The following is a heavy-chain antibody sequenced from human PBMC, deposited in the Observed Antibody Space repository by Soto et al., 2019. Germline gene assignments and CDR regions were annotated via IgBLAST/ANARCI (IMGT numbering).Heavy chain of an antibody. Sequence: QVQLVESGGGVVQPGRSLRLSCAASGFTFSSYAMHWVRQAPGKGLEWVAVISYDGSNKYYADSVKGRFTISRDNSKNTLYLQMNSLRAEDTAVYYCARVGDILTGYYPESGFYYGMDVWGQGTTVTVSS. CDR2: ISYDGSNK. D-gene: IGHD3-9*01. CDR3: ARVGDILTGYYPESGFYYGMDV. V-gene: IGHV3-30-3*01. CDR1: GFTFSSYA. J-gene: IGHJ6*02.